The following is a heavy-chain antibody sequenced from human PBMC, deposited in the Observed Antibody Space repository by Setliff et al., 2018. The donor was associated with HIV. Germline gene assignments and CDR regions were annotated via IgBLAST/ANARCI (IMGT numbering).Heavy chain of an antibody. CDR2: IYTSGST. D-gene: IGHD4-17*01. CDR3: ARGERDYGQQDAFDI. Sequence: PSETLSLTCTVSGGSISSGSYYWSWIRQPAGKGLEWIGRIYTSGSTNYNPSLKSRVTISVDTSKNQFSLKLSSVTAADTAVYYCARGERDYGQQDAFDIWGQGTMVT. CDR1: GGSISSGSYY. J-gene: IGHJ3*02. V-gene: IGHV4-61*02.